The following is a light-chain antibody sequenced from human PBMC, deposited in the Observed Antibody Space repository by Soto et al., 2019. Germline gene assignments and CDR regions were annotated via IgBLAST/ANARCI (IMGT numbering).Light chain of an antibody. J-gene: IGKJ2*01. CDR2: GAS. Sequence: EFVLTQSPDTLSLPPGERATLSCRASQSVSSYLAWYQQKPGQAPRLLIYGASTRATGIPVRFSGSGSGTDFTLTISRLEPEDFAVYYCQQSHNWYTFGQGTKVDIK. CDR3: QQSHNWYT. CDR1: QSVSSY. V-gene: IGKV3-11*01.